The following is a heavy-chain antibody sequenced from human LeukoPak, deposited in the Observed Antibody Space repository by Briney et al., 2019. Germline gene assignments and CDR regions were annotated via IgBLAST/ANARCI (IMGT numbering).Heavy chain of an antibody. V-gene: IGHV5-51*01. CDR3: ARALLLWFGQTQGGYYFGY. D-gene: IGHD3-10*01. CDR2: IYPGDSDT. J-gene: IGHJ4*02. CDR1: GYSFTSYW. Sequence: GESLKISCKGSGYSFTSYWIGWVRQTPGKGLEWMGIIYPGDSDTRYSPSFQGQVTISADKSISTAYLQWSSLKASDTAMYYCARALLLWFGQTQGGYYFGYWGQGTLVTVSS.